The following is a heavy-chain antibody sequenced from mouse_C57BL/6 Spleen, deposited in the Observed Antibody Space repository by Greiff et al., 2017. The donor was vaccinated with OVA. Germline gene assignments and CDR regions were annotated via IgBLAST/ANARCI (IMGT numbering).Heavy chain of an antibody. D-gene: IGHD1-1*01. CDR3: AREDTTVVAHYFDY. V-gene: IGHV5-4*01. CDR1: GFTFSSYA. J-gene: IGHJ2*01. Sequence: EVNLVESGGGLVKPGGSLKLSCAASGFTFSSYAMSWVRQTPEKRLEWVATISDGGSYTYYPDNVKGRFTISRDNAKNNLYLQMSHLKSEDTAMYYCAREDTTVVAHYFDYWGQGTTLTVSS. CDR2: ISDGGSYT.